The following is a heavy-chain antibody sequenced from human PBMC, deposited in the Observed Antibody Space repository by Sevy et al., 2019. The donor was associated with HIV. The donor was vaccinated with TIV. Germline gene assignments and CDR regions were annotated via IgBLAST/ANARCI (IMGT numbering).Heavy chain of an antibody. D-gene: IGHD6-6*01. CDR3: ARHGGGAARPAEFDY. V-gene: IGHV1-18*01. J-gene: IGHJ4*02. Sequence: ASVKVSCKASGYTFTSYGISWVRQASGQGLEWMGWISAYNGNTNYAQKLQGRVTMTTDTSTSTAYMELRSLRSDDTAVYYCARHGGGAARPAEFDYWGQGTLVTVSS. CDR2: ISAYNGNT. CDR1: GYTFTSYG.